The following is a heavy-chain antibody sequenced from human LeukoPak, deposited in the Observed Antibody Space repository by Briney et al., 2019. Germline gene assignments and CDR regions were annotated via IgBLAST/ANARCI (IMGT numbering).Heavy chain of an antibody. V-gene: IGHV4-59*01. D-gene: IGHD3-22*01. CDR1: GYSISSYY. J-gene: IGHJ4*02. Sequence: SETLSLTCTVSGYSISSYYWTWIRQPPGKGLEWIGYIYYSGSTNYNPSLKSRVTMSVDTSKNQFFLKLSSVTAADTAVYYCARLGRYYYDSRVDYWGQGTLVTVSS. CDR3: ARLGRYYYDSRVDY. CDR2: IYYSGST.